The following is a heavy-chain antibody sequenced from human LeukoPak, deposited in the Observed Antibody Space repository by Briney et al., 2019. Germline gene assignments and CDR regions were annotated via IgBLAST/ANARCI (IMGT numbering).Heavy chain of an antibody. D-gene: IGHD1-26*01. CDR1: GGSISIYY. V-gene: IGHV4-59*01. Sequence: SETLSLTCTVSGGSISIYYWNWIRQSPGKGLEWIGSIYNSGSTTYNPSLKSRVTISEDTSKNQFSLKLSYVTAADTAVYYCTRGRELGFWGQGTLVTVSS. CDR3: TRGRELGF. J-gene: IGHJ4*02. CDR2: IYNSGST.